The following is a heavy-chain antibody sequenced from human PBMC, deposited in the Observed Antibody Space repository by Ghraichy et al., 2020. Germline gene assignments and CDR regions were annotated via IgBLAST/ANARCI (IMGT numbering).Heavy chain of an antibody. J-gene: IGHJ4*02. V-gene: IGHV3-23*01. D-gene: IGHD3-10*01. CDR1: GFTFSSYA. Sequence: LSLTCAASGFTFSSYAMSWVRQAPGKGLEWVSAISGSGGSTYYADSVKGRFTISRDNSKNTLYLQMNSLRAEDTAVYYCAKGDNYYGSGSCFDYWGQGTLVTVSS. CDR3: AKGDNYYGSGSCFDY. CDR2: ISGSGGST.